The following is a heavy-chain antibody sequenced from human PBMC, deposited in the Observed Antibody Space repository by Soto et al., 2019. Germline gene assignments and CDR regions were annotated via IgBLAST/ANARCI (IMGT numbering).Heavy chain of an antibody. CDR1: GGSISSSSYY. J-gene: IGHJ2*01. V-gene: IGHV4-39*07. Sequence: PSETLSLTCTVSGGSISSSSYYWGWIRQPPGKGLEWIANIYHSGSTNYNPSLKSRVTISVDTSKNQFSLKLSSVTAADTAMYYCARFNWYFDLWGRGTLVTVSS. CDR3: ARFNWYFDL. CDR2: IYHSGST.